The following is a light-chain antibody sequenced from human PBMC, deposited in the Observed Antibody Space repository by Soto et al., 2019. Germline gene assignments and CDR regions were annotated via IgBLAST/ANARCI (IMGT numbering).Light chain of an antibody. CDR3: QQRSNSIT. CDR2: DAS. CDR1: QSVGSH. J-gene: IGKJ5*01. Sequence: DIVRTHSPYSLAVSPRERATLSCRASQSVGSHLAWFQQRPGQAPRLLIYDASNRATGIPARFSGSASGADFTLTISSLQPEDFAVYYCQQRSNSITFGQGTRLEIK. V-gene: IGKV3-11*01.